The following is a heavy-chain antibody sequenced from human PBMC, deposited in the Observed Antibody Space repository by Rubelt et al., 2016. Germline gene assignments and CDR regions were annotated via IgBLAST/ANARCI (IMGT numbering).Heavy chain of an antibody. CDR3: ARVGAAAGTGDAFDI. D-gene: IGHD6-13*01. J-gene: IGHJ3*02. CDR1: GGSISSYY. Sequence: QVQLQESGPGLVKPSETLSLTCTVSGGSISSYYWSWIRQPPGKGLEWIGYIYYSGRTNYNPSLKSRVTISVDTSKNQFDLKLSSGTAADTAVYYCARVGAAAGTGDAFDIWGQGTMVTVSS. V-gene: IGHV4-59*12. CDR2: IYYSGRT.